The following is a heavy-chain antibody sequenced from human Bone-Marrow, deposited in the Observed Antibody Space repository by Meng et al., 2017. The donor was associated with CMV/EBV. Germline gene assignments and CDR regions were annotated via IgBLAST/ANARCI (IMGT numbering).Heavy chain of an antibody. D-gene: IGHD2-2*01. V-gene: IGHV5-51*01. CDR3: ARPCRPGSTSHDYDAFDI. J-gene: IGHJ3*02. CDR2: IYPGDSDT. CDR1: GYSFTSYW. Sequence: KVSCKGSGYSFTSYWIGWVRQMPGKGLVWMGIIYPGDSDTRYSPSFQGQVTISADKSISTDYLQWSSLKASDTAMYYCARPCRPGSTSHDYDAFDIWGQGTMVTVSS.